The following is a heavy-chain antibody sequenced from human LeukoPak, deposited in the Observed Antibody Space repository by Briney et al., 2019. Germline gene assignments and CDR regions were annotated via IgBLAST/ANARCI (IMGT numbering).Heavy chain of an antibody. V-gene: IGHV3-23*01. CDR3: AKADGSGSIYYYYMDV. Sequence: PGGSLRLSCAASGFTFSSYAMSWVRQAPGKGLEWVSAISGSGGSTYYADSVKGRFTISRDNSKNTLYLQMNSLRAEDTAVYYRAKADGSGSIYYYYMDVWGKGTTVTVSS. CDR2: ISGSGGST. CDR1: GFTFSSYA. J-gene: IGHJ6*03. D-gene: IGHD3-10*01.